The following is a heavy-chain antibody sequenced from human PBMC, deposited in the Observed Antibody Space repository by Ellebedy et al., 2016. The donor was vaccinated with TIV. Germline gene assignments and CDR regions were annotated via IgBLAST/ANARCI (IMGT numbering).Heavy chain of an antibody. V-gene: IGHV3-11*01. D-gene: IGHD3-10*01. J-gene: IGHJ3*02. CDR2: IASGITT. CDR3: ARRREGVTGHAFDI. Sequence: GESLKISCAASGFTFSDYYMSWLRQAQGKGLEWVSYIASGITTYYADSVKGRFTISRDNAKNSLYLQMHSLRAEDTAVYYCARRREGVTGHAFDIWGQGTMVTVSS. CDR1: GFTFSDYY.